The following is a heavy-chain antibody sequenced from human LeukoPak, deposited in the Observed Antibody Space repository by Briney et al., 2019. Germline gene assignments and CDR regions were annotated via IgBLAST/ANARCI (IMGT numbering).Heavy chain of an antibody. V-gene: IGHV1-24*01. CDR1: GYTLTELS. CDR3: ATGITTAEYFQH. Sequence: ASLKVSCKVSGYTLTELSMHWVRQAPGKGLEWMGGFDPEDGETIYAQKFQGRVTMTEDTSTDTAYMELSSLRSEDTAVYYCATGITTAEYFQHWGQGTLVTVSS. D-gene: IGHD1/OR15-1a*01. CDR2: FDPEDGET. J-gene: IGHJ1*01.